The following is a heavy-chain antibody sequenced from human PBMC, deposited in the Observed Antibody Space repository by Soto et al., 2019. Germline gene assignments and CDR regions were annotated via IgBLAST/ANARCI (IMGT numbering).Heavy chain of an antibody. CDR3: AKAAGYCSSTRCYRYAFDI. D-gene: IGHD2-2*01. Sequence: GGSLRLSCAASGFTFSSYAMSWVRQAPGKGLEWVSAISGSGGSTYYADSVKGRFTISRDNSKNTLYLQMNSLRAEDTAVYYCAKAAGYCSSTRCYRYAFDIWGQGTMVTVSS. CDR1: GFTFSSYA. J-gene: IGHJ3*02. V-gene: IGHV3-23*01. CDR2: ISGSGGST.